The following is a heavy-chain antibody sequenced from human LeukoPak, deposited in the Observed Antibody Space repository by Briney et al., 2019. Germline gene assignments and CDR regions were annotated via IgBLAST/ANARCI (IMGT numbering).Heavy chain of an antibody. J-gene: IGHJ4*02. CDR3: ARDSAGTTTILMAT. V-gene: IGHV1-69*05. CDR2: IIPIFGTA. CDR1: GGTFSSYA. Sequence: ASVKVSCKASGGTFSSYAISWVRQAPGQGLEWMGGIIPIFGTANYAQKFQGRVTITTDESTSTAYMELSSLRSEDTAVYYCARDSAGTTTILMATWGQGTLVTVSS. D-gene: IGHD6-13*01.